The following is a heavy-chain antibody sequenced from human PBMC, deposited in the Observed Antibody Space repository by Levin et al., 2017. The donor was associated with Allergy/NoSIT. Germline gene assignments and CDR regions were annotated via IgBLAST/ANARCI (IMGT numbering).Heavy chain of an antibody. J-gene: IGHJ4*02. V-gene: IGHV3-23*01. Sequence: GGSLRLSCAVSGITFRNFDMSWVRQAPGKGLEWVSRIARNGDTTNYADSVKGRFTIYRDNSKNTLYLQMNGLRVEDTAVYYCATWNYVDYWGQGTLVTVSS. D-gene: IGHD1-1*01. CDR2: IARNGDTT. CDR3: ATWNYVDY. CDR1: GITFRNFD.